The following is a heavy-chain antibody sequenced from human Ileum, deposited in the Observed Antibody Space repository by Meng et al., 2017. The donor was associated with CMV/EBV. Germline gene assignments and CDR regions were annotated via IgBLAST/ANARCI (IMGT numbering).Heavy chain of an antibody. J-gene: IGHJ4*02. CDR2: IHSDGSIT. D-gene: IGHD5-24*01. Sequence: GESLKISCAASGFTFSSYWMHWVRQAPGKGLVWVSRIHSDGSITTYADSVKGRFTIPRDNAKDTLYLQVNSLRAEDTTIYYCDGSDYWGQGTLVTVSS. CDR3: DGSDY. CDR1: GFTFSSYW. V-gene: IGHV3-74*01.